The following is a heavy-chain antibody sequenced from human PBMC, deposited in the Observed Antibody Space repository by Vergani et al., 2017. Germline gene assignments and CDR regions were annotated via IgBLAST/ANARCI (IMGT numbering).Heavy chain of an antibody. CDR1: GFTFNSYG. D-gene: IGHD2-8*01. Sequence: QVQLVESGGGVVQPGGSLRLSCAASGFTFNSYGMHWVRQAPGKGLEWVASIRSDESRRYYVDSMEGPFTISRDNTNNSLFLQLRSLRAEDAAVYYCARDCTSGGCPDNYGMDVWGQGATVTVSS. CDR3: ARDCTSGGCPDNYGMDV. V-gene: IGHV3-30*02. J-gene: IGHJ6*02. CDR2: IRSDESRR.